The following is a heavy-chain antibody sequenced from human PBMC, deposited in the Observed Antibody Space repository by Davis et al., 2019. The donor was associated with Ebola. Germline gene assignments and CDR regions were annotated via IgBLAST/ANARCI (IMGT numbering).Heavy chain of an antibody. CDR2: IKQDGREK. V-gene: IGHV3-7*01. Sequence: GESLKISCKGSGYSFTSYWMSWVRQAPGKGLEWVASIKQDGREKYYVDSVKGRFTISRDNAKNSLYLQMNSLRAEDTAVYYCLYGMDVWGQGTTVTVSS. J-gene: IGHJ6*02. CDR3: LYGMDV. CDR1: GYSFTSYW.